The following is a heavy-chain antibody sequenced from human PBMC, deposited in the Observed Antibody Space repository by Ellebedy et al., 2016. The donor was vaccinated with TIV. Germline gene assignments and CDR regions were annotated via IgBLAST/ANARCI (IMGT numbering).Heavy chain of an antibody. Sequence: ESLKISCVVSGFTFNNAWMNWVRQAPGKGLEWVGRIKSKPDGGTTDYAEPVKGRFTISRDDSKNTLFLQMNSLKTEDTAIYYCTPREGVGAPPLDYWGQGTLVTVSS. V-gene: IGHV3-15*07. CDR2: IKSKPDGGTT. J-gene: IGHJ4*02. D-gene: IGHD1-26*01. CDR1: GFTFNNAW. CDR3: TPREGVGAPPLDY.